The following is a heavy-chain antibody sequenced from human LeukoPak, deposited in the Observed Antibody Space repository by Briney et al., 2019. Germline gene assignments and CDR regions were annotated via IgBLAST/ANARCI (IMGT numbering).Heavy chain of an antibody. V-gene: IGHV3-7*03. Sequence: GGSLRLSCATSGFPFSSSWMSWVRQAPGKGLECVANIKEDGREKYYVDSVKGRFTISRDNAKNSLYLQMNSLRAEDTALYYCAKGHRIAVAGSFDYWGQGTLVTVSS. CDR3: AKGHRIAVAGSFDY. J-gene: IGHJ4*02. CDR1: GFPFSSSW. D-gene: IGHD6-19*01. CDR2: IKEDGREK.